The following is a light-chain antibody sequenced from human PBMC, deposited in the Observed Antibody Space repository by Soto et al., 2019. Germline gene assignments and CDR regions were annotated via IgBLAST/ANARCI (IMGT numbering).Light chain of an antibody. J-gene: IGKJ3*01. CDR3: QQYDNLPPFT. CDR1: QDISNY. V-gene: IGKV1-33*01. CDR2: DAS. Sequence: DLQMTQSPSSLSASVGDRVTITCQASQDISNYLNWYQQKPGKAPKLLIYDASNLETGVPSRFXGSGSGTDFTFTISSLQPEDIATHYCQQYDNLPPFTFGPGTKVDIK.